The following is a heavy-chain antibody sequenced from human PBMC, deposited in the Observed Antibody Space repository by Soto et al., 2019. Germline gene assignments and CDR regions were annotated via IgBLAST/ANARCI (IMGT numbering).Heavy chain of an antibody. CDR2: ISWDGGIT. Sequence: GVSLRLSCAASGFTFEDYTMHWVRQGPGKGPEWISLISWDGGITDYSDSVKGRFISSRDNSKNSLFLEMNSLTSEDAAMYFCARDSYDILTGQKRYFDFWGQGTLVTVSS. CDR3: ARDSYDILTGQKRYFDF. D-gene: IGHD3-9*01. CDR1: GFTFEDYT. V-gene: IGHV3-43*01. J-gene: IGHJ4*02.